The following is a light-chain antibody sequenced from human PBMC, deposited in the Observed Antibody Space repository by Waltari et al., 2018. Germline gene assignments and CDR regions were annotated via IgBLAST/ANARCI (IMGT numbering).Light chain of an antibody. CDR2: DNT. CDR1: SSNIGAGYD. CDR3: QSYDTSLTAWV. V-gene: IGLV1-40*01. J-gene: IGLJ3*02. Sequence: QSVLTQPPSVSGAPGQRVTISCTGSSSNIGAGYDVHWYQQLPGTAPKLLIYDNTNRPSGVPGRFSGSKSGTSASLAITGLQAEDEADYYCQSYDTSLTAWVFGGGTKLTVL.